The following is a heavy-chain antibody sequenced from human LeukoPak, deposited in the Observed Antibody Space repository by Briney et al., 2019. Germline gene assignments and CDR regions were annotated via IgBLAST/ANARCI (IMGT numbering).Heavy chain of an antibody. CDR3: AKGGASSSWYPYYFDY. Sequence: GGSLRLSCAASGFTFSSYAMSWVRQAPGKGLEWVSAISGGSTYYADSVKGRFTISRDNSKNTLYLQMNSLRAEDTAVYYCAKGGASSSWYPYYFDYWGQGTLVTVSS. V-gene: IGHV3-23*01. J-gene: IGHJ4*02. D-gene: IGHD6-13*01. CDR2: ISGGST. CDR1: GFTFSSYA.